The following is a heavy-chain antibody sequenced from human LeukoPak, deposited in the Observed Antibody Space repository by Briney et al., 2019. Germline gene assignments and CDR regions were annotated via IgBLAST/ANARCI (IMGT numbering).Heavy chain of an antibody. Sequence: SETLSLTCTVSGDSIRGADYYWSWIRQPPGKGLEWIGEINHSGSTNYNPSLKSRVTISVDTSKNQFSLKLSSVTAADTAVYYCARVASSGWYGGIDYWGQGTLVTVSS. V-gene: IGHV4-34*01. CDR2: INHSGST. CDR1: GDSIRGADYY. D-gene: IGHD6-19*01. J-gene: IGHJ4*02. CDR3: ARVASSGWYGGIDY.